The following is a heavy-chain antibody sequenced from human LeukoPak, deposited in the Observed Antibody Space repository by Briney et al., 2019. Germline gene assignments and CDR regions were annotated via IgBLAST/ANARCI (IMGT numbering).Heavy chain of an antibody. V-gene: IGHV5-51*01. CDR1: GYSFTTYW. Sequence: TGESLKISCKASGYSFTTYWIGWVRQMPGKGLEWMGIIHSGDSGDSTIIYSPSFQGQVTFSADKSISTAYLQWSSLKASDTAMYYCARRGIAVRGLSNWFDPWGQGTLVTVSS. J-gene: IGHJ5*02. CDR2: IHSGDSGDSTI. D-gene: IGHD6-19*01. CDR3: ARRGIAVRGLSNWFDP.